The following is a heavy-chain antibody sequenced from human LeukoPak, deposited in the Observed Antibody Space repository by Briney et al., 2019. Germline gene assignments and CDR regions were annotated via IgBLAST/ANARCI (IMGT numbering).Heavy chain of an antibody. D-gene: IGHD6-6*01. CDR1: GGSFSGYS. V-gene: IGHV4-34*01. CDR2: INHSGST. Sequence: SETLSLTCAVYGGSFSGYSWSWIRQPPGKGLEWIGEINHSGSTNYNPSLKSRVTISVDTSKNQFSLKLSSVTAADTAVYYCARDPSIAARSRFDYWGQGTLVTVSS. J-gene: IGHJ4*02. CDR3: ARDPSIAARSRFDY.